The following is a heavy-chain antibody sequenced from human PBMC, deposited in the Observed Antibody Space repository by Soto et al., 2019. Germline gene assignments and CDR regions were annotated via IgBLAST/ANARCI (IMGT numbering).Heavy chain of an antibody. D-gene: IGHD2-21*02. Sequence: QVQLVQSGAEVKKPGASVKVSCKASGYTFTSYAMQWVRQAAGQRLEWMGWINAGNGNTKYSQKFQGRVTITRDTSASTAYMELSSLRSEDTAVYYCARSIVVVTALDYWGQGTLVTVSS. V-gene: IGHV1-3*01. CDR1: GYTFTSYA. J-gene: IGHJ4*02. CDR2: INAGNGNT. CDR3: ARSIVVVTALDY.